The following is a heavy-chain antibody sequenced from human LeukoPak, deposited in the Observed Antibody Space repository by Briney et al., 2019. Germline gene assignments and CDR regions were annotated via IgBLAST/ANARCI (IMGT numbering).Heavy chain of an antibody. Sequence: SVKVSCKASGGTFSSYAISWVRQAPGQGLEWMGGIIPIFGTANYAQKFQGRVTITADESTSTAYMELSSLRSEDTAVYYCARGSASLMYYSGSYCDYWGQGTLVTVSS. J-gene: IGHJ4*02. CDR1: GGTFSSYA. D-gene: IGHD1-26*01. V-gene: IGHV1-69*13. CDR2: IIPIFGTA. CDR3: ARGSASLMYYSGSYCDY.